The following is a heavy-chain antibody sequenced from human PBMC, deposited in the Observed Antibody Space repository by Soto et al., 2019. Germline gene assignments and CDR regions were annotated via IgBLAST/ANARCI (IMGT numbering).Heavy chain of an antibody. D-gene: IGHD3-9*01. J-gene: IGHJ4*02. Sequence: EVQLLESGGHLIQPGESLRLSCAASGFSFSGYTMNWVRQAQGKGLEWISGINGGGGTTYYADSVKGRFTISRDDSKNILYLQMNSPRAEDTAIYYCAKDRHPDGIWTFDYWGRGTLVNVSS. CDR1: GFSFSGYT. V-gene: IGHV3-23*01. CDR2: INGGGGTT. CDR3: AKDRHPDGIWTFDY.